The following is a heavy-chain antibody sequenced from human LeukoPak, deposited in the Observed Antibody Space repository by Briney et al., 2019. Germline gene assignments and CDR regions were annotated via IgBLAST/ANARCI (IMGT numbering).Heavy chain of an antibody. D-gene: IGHD7-27*01. CDR2: IYYSGST. V-gene: IGHV4-61*05. CDR1: GGSISSTTYY. CDR3: ASGPSGDRGGFDY. J-gene: IGHJ4*02. Sequence: PSETLSLTCAVSGGSISSTTYYWGWLRQPPGKGLEWIGYIYYSGSTNYNPSLKSRVTISVDTSKNQFSLKLSSVTAADTAVYYCASGPSGDRGGFDYWGQGTLVTVSS.